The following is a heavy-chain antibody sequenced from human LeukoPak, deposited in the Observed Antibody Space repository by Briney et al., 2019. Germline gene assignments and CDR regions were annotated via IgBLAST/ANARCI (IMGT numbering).Heavy chain of an antibody. CDR2: IYYSGST. J-gene: IGHJ6*02. CDR1: GVSISSYY. CDR3: ARDKGGAVAGITSYYYGMDV. V-gene: IGHV4-59*01. D-gene: IGHD6-19*01. Sequence: SETLSLTCTVSGVSISSYYWSCIRQPPGKGLEWIVYIYYSGSTNYNPSLKDRVTISVDKSKNQFYLKLSSVADADTAVYYCARDKGGAVAGITSYYYGMDVWGQGTTVTVSS.